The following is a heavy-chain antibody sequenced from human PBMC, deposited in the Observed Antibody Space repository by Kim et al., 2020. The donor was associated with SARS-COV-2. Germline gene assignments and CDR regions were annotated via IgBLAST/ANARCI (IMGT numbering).Heavy chain of an antibody. V-gene: IGHV1-69*13. Sequence: SVKVSCKASGGTFSSYAISWVRQAPGQGLEWMGGIIPIFGTANYAQKFQGRVTITADESTSTAYMELSSLRSEDTAVYYCARGGSYQPNDAFDIWGQGTMVTVSS. J-gene: IGHJ3*02. CDR1: GGTFSSYA. CDR3: ARGGSYQPNDAFDI. CDR2: IIPIFGTA. D-gene: IGHD1-26*01.